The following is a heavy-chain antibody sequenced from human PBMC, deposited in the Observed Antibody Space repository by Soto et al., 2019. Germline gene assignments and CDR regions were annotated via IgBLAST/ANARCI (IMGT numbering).Heavy chain of an antibody. CDR2: ISGDGSST. Sequence: GGSLRLSCAASGFTFSSYWMHWVRQAPGKGLVWVSRISGDGSSTTYADSVKGRFTISRDNARSTLYLQMNSLRVEDTAVYYCARDRRAEIVVVPAASNRFDPWGQGTLVTVSS. D-gene: IGHD2-2*01. CDR3: ARDRRAEIVVVPAASNRFDP. J-gene: IGHJ5*02. V-gene: IGHV3-74*01. CDR1: GFTFSSYW.